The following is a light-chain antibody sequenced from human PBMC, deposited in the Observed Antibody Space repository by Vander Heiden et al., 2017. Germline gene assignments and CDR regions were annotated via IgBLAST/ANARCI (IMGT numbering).Light chain of an antibody. CDR3: QSYDSSLGGSVV. CDR2: ANT. J-gene: IGLJ2*01. Sequence: QSVMTQPPSLSGAPGQRVPISCTPSTSNIGAGDDVHWYQQLPGTAPKLLIYANTTRPSGVPDRFSGSKSGTSASLAITGLQAEDEAYYYCQSYDSSLGGSVVFGGGTKLTVL. V-gene: IGLV1-40*01. CDR1: TSNIGAGDD.